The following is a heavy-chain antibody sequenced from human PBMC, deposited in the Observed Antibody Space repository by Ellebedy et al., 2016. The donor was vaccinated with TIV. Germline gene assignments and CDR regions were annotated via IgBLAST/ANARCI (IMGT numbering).Heavy chain of an antibody. CDR2: INPKTGDT. Sequence: AASVKVSCKASGYTFSGHYIYWLRQAPGQGLEWMGWINPKTGDTNYAQKFHGRVTMTRDTSISTAYMELSRLTSDDTAVYYCARGRMYYFSSGSSSWGQGTLVIVSS. V-gene: IGHV1-2*02. D-gene: IGHD3-10*01. CDR1: GYTFSGHY. CDR3: ARGRMYYFSSGSSS. J-gene: IGHJ5*02.